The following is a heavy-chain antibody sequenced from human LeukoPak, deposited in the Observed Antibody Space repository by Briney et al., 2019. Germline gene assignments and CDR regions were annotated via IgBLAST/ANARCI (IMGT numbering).Heavy chain of an antibody. J-gene: IGHJ4*02. V-gene: IGHV4-4*02. CDR2: IYHSGST. CDR3: ASYSGSYFGGLVY. CDR1: GGSISSSNW. Sequence: SGTLSLTCAVSGGSISSSNWWSWVRQPPGKGLEWIGEIYHSGSTNYNPSLKSRVTISVDKSKNQFSLKLSSVTAADTAVYYCASYSGSYFGGLVYWGQGTLVTVSS. D-gene: IGHD1-26*01.